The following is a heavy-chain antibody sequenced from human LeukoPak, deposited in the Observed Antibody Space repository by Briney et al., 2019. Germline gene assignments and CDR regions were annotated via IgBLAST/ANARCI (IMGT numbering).Heavy chain of an antibody. J-gene: IGHJ4*02. CDR1: GGSISSSTYY. D-gene: IGHD3-3*01. V-gene: IGHV4-39*01. CDR3: ARPGPRGIHGDFDY. CDR2: IYYTGIT. Sequence: SETLSLTCTVSGGSISSSTYYWGWIRQPPGKGLEWIGSIYYTGITYYNPSLKSRVTISVGTSGYQFSLKLSSVTAADTAVYYCARPGPRGIHGDFDYWGQGTLVTVSS.